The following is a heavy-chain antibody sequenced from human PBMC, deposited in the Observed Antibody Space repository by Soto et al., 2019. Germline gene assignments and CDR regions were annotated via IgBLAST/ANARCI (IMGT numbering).Heavy chain of an antibody. CDR1: GFTFSSYG. CDR3: ARDKDSSGYYTSIDY. J-gene: IGHJ4*02. V-gene: IGHV3-33*01. D-gene: IGHD3-22*01. Sequence: PGGSLRLSCAASGFTFSSYGMHWVRQAPGKGLEWVAVIWYDGSNKYYADSVKGRFTISRDNSKNTLYLQMNSLRAEDTAVYYCARDKDSSGYYTSIDYWGQGTLVTASS. CDR2: IWYDGSNK.